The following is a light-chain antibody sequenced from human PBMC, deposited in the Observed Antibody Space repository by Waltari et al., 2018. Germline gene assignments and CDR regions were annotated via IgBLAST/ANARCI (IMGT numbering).Light chain of an antibody. CDR3: QQIKSYPIT. CDR2: AAA. Sequence: DIQLTHPQPSRPPPVEAEVPTSCRASQGISTYLAWFQQKPGKAPRRLIYAAAILQGGVPSRFSGSGSGTDFTLTISSLQPEDFGTYYCQQIKSYPITFGGGTKVEVK. V-gene: IGKV1-9*01. CDR1: QGISTY. J-gene: IGKJ4*01.